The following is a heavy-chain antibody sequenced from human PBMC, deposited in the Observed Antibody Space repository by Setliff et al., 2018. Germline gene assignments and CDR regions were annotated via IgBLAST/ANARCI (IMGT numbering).Heavy chain of an antibody. D-gene: IGHD1-26*01. V-gene: IGHV1-69*13. CDR1: GDTFSTYA. Sequence: GASVKVSCKASGDTFSTYALSWVRQAPGQGLEWMGRIIPLFGSTNFAQKFQDRVTITADESTETVYLEVSSLTFEDTAVYYCARGFDVGAPRTDSFDIWGQGTAVTVSS. CDR2: IIPLFGST. CDR3: ARGFDVGAPRTDSFDI. J-gene: IGHJ3*02.